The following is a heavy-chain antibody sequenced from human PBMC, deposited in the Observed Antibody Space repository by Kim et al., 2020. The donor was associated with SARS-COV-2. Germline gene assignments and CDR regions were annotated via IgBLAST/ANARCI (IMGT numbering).Heavy chain of an antibody. Sequence: VKGRFTITRDNSKNTLDLQMNSLRAEDTAVYYCAQYRLLWFVEAGGWFDPWDQGTLVTVSS. J-gene: IGHJ5*02. D-gene: IGHD3-10*01. V-gene: IGHV3-23*01. CDR3: AQYRLLWFVEAGGWFDP.